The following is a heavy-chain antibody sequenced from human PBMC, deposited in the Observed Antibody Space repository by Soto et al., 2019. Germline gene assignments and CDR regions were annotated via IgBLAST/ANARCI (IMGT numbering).Heavy chain of an antibody. D-gene: IGHD2-2*01. J-gene: IGHJ4*02. V-gene: IGHV1-69*01. Sequence: QVQLVQSGAEVKKPGSSVKVSCKASGGTFSSYAISWVRQAPGQGLEWMGGIIPIFGTANYAQKFQGRVTITADESTSTAYMELSSLSSEDTAVYYCARGVMEYCSSTSCYEDYWGQGTLVTVSS. CDR1: GGTFSSYA. CDR3: ARGVMEYCSSTSCYEDY. CDR2: IIPIFGTA.